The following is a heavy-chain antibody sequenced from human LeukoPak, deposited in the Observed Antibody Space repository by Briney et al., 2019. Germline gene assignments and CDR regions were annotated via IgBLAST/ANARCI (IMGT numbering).Heavy chain of an antibody. D-gene: IGHD3-22*01. CDR3: AKDGYNYDSSGHFDY. Sequence: GGSLRFSCAASGFTFSLFAMPWVRQAPGKGLEWVSAISGSGGATYHADADSVKGRFTISRDNSKNALYLEINNLRAEDTAVYYCAKDGYNYDSSGHFDYWGQGTLVTVSS. CDR2: ISGSGGAT. V-gene: IGHV3-23*01. J-gene: IGHJ4*02. CDR1: GFTFSLFA.